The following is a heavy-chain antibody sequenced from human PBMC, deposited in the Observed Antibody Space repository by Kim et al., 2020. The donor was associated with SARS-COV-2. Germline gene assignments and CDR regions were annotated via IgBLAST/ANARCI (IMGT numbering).Heavy chain of an antibody. V-gene: IGHV3-23*01. J-gene: IGHJ4*02. CDR3: AKGRTSDY. D-gene: IGHD2-2*01. CDR2: ISDDGGST. Sequence: GGSLRLSCADSGFTFSNYAMSWVRQTPGKGLEWVSSISDDGGSTHYADSVKGRFTVSRDNSKNTLYLQMNGLRAEDTAVYYCAKGRTSDYWGQGTLVTVSS. CDR1: GFTFSNYA.